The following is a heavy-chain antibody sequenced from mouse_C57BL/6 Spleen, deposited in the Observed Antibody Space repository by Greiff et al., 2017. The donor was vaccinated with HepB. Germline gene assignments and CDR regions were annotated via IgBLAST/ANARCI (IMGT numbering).Heavy chain of an antibody. CDR3: ARPNYGSSSLAY. V-gene: IGHV1-61*01. CDR2: IYPSDSET. J-gene: IGHJ3*01. Sequence: VQLQQPGAELVRPGSSVKLSCKASGYTFTSYWMDWVKQRPGQGLEWIGNIYPSDSETHYNQKFKDKATLTVDKSSSTAYMQLSSLTSEDSAVYYCARPNYGSSSLAYWGQGTPVTVSA. D-gene: IGHD1-1*01. CDR1: GYTFTSYW.